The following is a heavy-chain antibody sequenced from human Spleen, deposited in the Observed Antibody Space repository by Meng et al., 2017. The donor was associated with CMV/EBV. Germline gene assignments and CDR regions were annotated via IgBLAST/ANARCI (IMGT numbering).Heavy chain of an antibody. CDR1: GGSFSGYY. Sequence: SETLSLTCAVYGGSFSGYYWSWIRQPPGKGLEWIGEINHSGNTNYNPSLKSRVTISLDTSKNQFSLKLSSVTAADTAVYYCARDKEGLQDAFDIWGQGTMVTVSS. CDR3: ARDKEGLQDAFDI. D-gene: IGHD4-11*01. CDR2: INHSGNT. V-gene: IGHV4-34*01. J-gene: IGHJ3*02.